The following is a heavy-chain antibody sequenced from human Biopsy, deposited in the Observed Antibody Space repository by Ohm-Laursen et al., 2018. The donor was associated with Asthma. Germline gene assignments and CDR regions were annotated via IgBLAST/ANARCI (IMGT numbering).Heavy chain of an antibody. Sequence: SLRLSCSAPGFKFDEYTMHWVRQAPGKGLEWVSGISWNSATIGYADSVEGRFTISRDNAKNSVFLHMDSLRPEDTAFYYCAKVRSDWVITESFDYWGQGVLVTASS. CDR2: ISWNSATI. D-gene: IGHD3-22*01. CDR3: AKVRSDWVITESFDY. V-gene: IGHV3-9*01. J-gene: IGHJ4*02. CDR1: GFKFDEYT.